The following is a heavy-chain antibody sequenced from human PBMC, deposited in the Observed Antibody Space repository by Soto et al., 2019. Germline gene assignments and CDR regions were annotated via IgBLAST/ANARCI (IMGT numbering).Heavy chain of an antibody. J-gene: IGHJ6*02. CDR3: ARDKYANYDFWSGPNYYYYGMDV. V-gene: IGHV3-21*04. Sequence: GGSLRLSCAASGFTFSNYGMNWVRQAPGKGLEWVSSISSSSSYIYYADSVKGRFTISRDNAKNSLYLQMNSLRAEDTAVYYCARDKYANYDFWSGPNYYYYGMDVWGQGIMVTVSS. CDR2: ISSSSSYI. D-gene: IGHD3-3*01. CDR1: GFTFSNYG.